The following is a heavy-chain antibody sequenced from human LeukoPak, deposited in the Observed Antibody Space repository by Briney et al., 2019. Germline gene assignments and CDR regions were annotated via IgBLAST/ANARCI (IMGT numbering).Heavy chain of an antibody. CDR1: GFTVSNNY. J-gene: IGHJ6*04. CDR2: IYSGGKT. D-gene: IGHD2-15*01. Sequence: GGSLRPSCAASGFTVSNNYMSWVRQAPGKGLEWVSVIYSGGKTYYADSVKGRFTISRDNSKNTLYLQMNSLRAEDTAVYYCARDRDIPDVWGKGTTVTVSS. CDR3: ARDRDIPDV. V-gene: IGHV3-53*01.